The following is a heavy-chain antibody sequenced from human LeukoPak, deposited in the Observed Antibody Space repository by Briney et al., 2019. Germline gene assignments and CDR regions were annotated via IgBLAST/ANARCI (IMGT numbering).Heavy chain of an antibody. D-gene: IGHD3-22*01. CDR1: GYTFTSYD. CDR2: MNPNSGNT. CDR3: ARMHYYDSSGYPNWFDP. J-gene: IGHJ5*02. V-gene: IGHV1-8*01. Sequence: ASVKVSCKASGYTFTSYDINWVRQATGQGLEWMGWMNPNSGNTGYAQKFQGRVTMTRNTSISTAYMELSRLRSEDTAVYYCARMHYYDSSGYPNWFDPWGQGTLVTVSS.